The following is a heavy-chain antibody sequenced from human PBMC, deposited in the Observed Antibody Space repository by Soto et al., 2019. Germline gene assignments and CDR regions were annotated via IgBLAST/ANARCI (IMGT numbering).Heavy chain of an antibody. CDR3: ARNLGYCSSTSCSYGMDV. D-gene: IGHD2-2*01. J-gene: IGHJ6*02. Sequence: SETLSLTCTVSGGSISSYYWSWIRQPPGKGLEWIGYIYYSGSTNYNPSLKSRVTISVDTSKNQFSLKLRSVTAADTAVYYCARNLGYCSSTSCSYGMDVWGQGTTVTVSS. CDR1: GGSISSYY. V-gene: IGHV4-59*01. CDR2: IYYSGST.